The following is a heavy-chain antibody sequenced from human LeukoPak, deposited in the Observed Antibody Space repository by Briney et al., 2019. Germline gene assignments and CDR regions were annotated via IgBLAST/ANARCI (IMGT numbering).Heavy chain of an antibody. D-gene: IGHD2-2*01. CDR1: GGSFSGYY. V-gene: IGHV4-34*01. Sequence: SETLSLTCAVYGGSFSGYYWSWIRQPPGKGLEWIGEINHSGSTNYNPSLKSRVTISVDTFKNQFSLKLSSVTAADTAVYYCARRQSVVVPAANGPSSGFDYWGQGTLVTVSS. CDR3: ARRQSVVVPAANGPSSGFDY. CDR2: INHSGST. J-gene: IGHJ4*02.